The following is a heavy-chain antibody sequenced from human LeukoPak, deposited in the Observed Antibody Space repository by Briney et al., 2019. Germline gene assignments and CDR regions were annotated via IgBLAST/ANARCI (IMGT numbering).Heavy chain of an antibody. D-gene: IGHD3-22*01. V-gene: IGHV3-23*01. CDR3: AKDQGFYYDSSGYLGFDY. J-gene: IGHJ4*02. Sequence: SGGSLRLSCAASGFTFSSYAMTWVCQAPGKGLEWVSGISGSGADTYYADSVKGRFTISRDNSKNTLYLQMNSLRAEDTALYYCAKDQGFYYDSSGYLGFDYWGRGALVTVSS. CDR2: ISGSGADT. CDR1: GFTFSSYA.